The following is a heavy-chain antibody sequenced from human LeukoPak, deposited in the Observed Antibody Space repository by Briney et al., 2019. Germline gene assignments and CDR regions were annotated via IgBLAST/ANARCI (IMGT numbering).Heavy chain of an antibody. V-gene: IGHV5-51*01. D-gene: IGHD4-17*01. CDR2: IYPGDSDT. CDR3: ARHDGDYVDY. Sequence: GESLKISCKGSGYNFSSYWIGWVRQMPGKGLEWMGIIYPGDSDTKYNPSFQGQVTISADKSISTAFLQWSGLKASDTAMYYCARHDGDYVDYWGQGTLVTVSS. J-gene: IGHJ4*02. CDR1: GYNFSSYW.